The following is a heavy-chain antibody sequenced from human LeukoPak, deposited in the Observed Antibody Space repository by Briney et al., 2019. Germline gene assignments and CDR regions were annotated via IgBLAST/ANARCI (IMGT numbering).Heavy chain of an antibody. Sequence: GASVKVSCKASGYTFTSYYMHWVRQAPGQGLEWMGIINPSGGSTSYAQKFQGRVTMTRDTSTSTVYMELSSLRSEDTAVYYCTTVRVRSYDFWSGYPDYWGQGTLVTVSS. J-gene: IGHJ4*02. CDR2: INPSGGST. V-gene: IGHV1-46*01. CDR1: GYTFTSYY. D-gene: IGHD3-3*01. CDR3: TTVRVRSYDFWSGYPDY.